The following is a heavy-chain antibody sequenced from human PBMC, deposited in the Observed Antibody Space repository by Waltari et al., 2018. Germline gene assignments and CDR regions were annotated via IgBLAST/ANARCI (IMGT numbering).Heavy chain of an antibody. V-gene: IGHV3-30-3*01. CDR1: GFTFTSYA. D-gene: IGHD2-8*02. CDR3: ARDYTGEGAFDI. CDR2: ISLDGNTY. Sequence: QVQLVESGGGVVQPGGSLRLSCAASGFTFTSYAVHWVRQAPGKGLEWVAVISLDGNTYYYADSVKGRFTMSRENSRKMVYLQMNSLRGEDTAVYYCARDYTGEGAFDIWGQGATVTVSS. J-gene: IGHJ3*02.